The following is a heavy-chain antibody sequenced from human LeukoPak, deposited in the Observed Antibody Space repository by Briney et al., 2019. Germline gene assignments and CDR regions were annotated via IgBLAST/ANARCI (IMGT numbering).Heavy chain of an antibody. V-gene: IGHV1-46*01. CDR3: ARDQEGCYYYGLQTYYHVHWFYP. CDR1: GYTFINYY. CDR2: INPNGGST. D-gene: IGHD3-10*01. Sequence: GASVKVSCKASGYTFINYYMHWVRQAPGQGLEWMGIINPNGGSTTYAHKFQGRVTMTRNKATNTVYMEVNSLRSEDTAVYYCARDQEGCYYYGLQTYYHVHWFYPWGQGTLVTVSS. J-gene: IGHJ5*02.